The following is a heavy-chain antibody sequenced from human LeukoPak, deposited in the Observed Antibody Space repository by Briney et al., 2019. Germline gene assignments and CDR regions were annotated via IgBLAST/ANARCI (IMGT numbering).Heavy chain of an antibody. CDR2: IKGDGSAK. J-gene: IGHJ3*02. D-gene: IGHD5-18*01. CDR3: ARDRGWIQHDI. Sequence: GGSLRLSCAASGFAFSDSWMTWIRQAPGKGLEWVAFIKGDGSAKKYVDSVKGRFTISRDNAKNSLFLQMNSLRAEDTAVYYCARDRGWIQHDIWGQGTMVTVSS. CDR1: GFAFSDSW. V-gene: IGHV3-7*01.